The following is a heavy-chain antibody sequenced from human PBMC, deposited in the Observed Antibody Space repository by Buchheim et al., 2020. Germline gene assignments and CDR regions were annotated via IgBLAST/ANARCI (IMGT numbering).Heavy chain of an antibody. CDR1: GGSFSGYY. CDR3: ARAVQGVTSSGYWYYDL. Sequence: QVQLQQSGAGLLKPSETLSLTCAVYGGSFSGYYWSWIRQPPGTGLEWIGEINHSGSANYNPSLKIRVTISVDTSKNQFSLKLSSVTAADTAVYYCARAVQGVTSSGYWYYDLWGRGTL. D-gene: IGHD1-26*01. J-gene: IGHJ2*01. CDR2: INHSGSA. V-gene: IGHV4-34*01.